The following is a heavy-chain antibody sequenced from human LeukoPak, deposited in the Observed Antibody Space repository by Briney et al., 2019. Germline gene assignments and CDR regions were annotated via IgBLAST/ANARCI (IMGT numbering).Heavy chain of an antibody. CDR2: INPSSDGGTT. CDR3: TTGTWIQLWLADY. D-gene: IGHD5-18*01. J-gene: IGHJ4*02. Sequence: GGSVSLSCAASGFTFPQAWKRWVRQPPGKGLEWVGLINPSSDGGTTDYAAPVKGRFSISRDDSKNTLHQQMNRLKTEDTAVYYCTTGTWIQLWLADYWGQGTLVTVSS. CDR1: GFTFPQAW. V-gene: IGHV3-15*01.